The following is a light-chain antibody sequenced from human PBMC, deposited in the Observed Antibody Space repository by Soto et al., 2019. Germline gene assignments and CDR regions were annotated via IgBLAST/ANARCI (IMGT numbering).Light chain of an antibody. V-gene: IGKV3-20*01. Sequence: EVVLTQSPGTLSLSPGERATLSCGASQSVGSSYLAWYQQKPGQAPRLLIYGTSSRATGIPDRFSGSGSGTHFTLTIRGLEPEDFAVYYCQQYGNSPYTFGQGTKLEIK. CDR1: QSVGSSY. CDR3: QQYGNSPYT. J-gene: IGKJ2*01. CDR2: GTS.